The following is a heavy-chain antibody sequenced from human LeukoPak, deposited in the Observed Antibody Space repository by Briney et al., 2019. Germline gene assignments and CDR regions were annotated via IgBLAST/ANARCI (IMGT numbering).Heavy chain of an antibody. D-gene: IGHD3-22*01. CDR3: ARDFSSYYDSSNYYGDACFDY. V-gene: IGHV4-34*01. CDR2: INHSGST. Sequence: SETLSLTCAVYGGSFRGYYWNWIRQPPGKGLEWIGEINHSGSTNYNLSLKSRVTMSVDTSKNQISLKLSSVTAADTAVYYCARDFSSYYDSSNYYGDACFDYWGQGTLVTVSS. CDR1: GGSFRGYY. J-gene: IGHJ4*02.